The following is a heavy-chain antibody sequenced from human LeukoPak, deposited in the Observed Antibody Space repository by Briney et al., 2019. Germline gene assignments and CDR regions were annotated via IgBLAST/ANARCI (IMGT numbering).Heavy chain of an antibody. V-gene: IGHV4-4*07. CDR2: IYTDGST. CDR3: TIGSSSGSLAY. J-gene: IGHJ4*02. D-gene: IGHD2-15*01. Sequence: SGTLSLTCTVSGASFNDNYWSWSRQPAGKTLEWIGRIYTDGSTNYNPSLKSRVAISVDTSTNQFSLFLRSVTAADTAIYYCTIGSSSGSLAYWGQGTLVTVSS. CDR1: GASFNDNY.